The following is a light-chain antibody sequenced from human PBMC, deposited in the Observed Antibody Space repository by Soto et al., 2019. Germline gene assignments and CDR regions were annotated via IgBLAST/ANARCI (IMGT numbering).Light chain of an antibody. V-gene: IGKV3-15*01. CDR2: GAS. J-gene: IGKJ1*01. CDR1: QSLNSN. CDR3: EQYNKWPRT. Sequence: EMVVTQSPATLSVSPGERATLSCRASQSLNSNLAWYQQKPGQAPRLLIYGASSRATGIPARFSGSGSGTDFTLTISSLQSEDFAVYYCEQYNKWPRTFGQGTKVDI.